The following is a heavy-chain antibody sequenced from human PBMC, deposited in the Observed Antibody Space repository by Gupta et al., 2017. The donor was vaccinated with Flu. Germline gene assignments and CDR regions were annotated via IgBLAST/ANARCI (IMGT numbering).Heavy chain of an antibody. CDR2: INGDGSQK. CDR1: RFTFSDFL. Sequence: VQLVASGGDLVQPGGSLSLSCVLSRFTFSDFLMDWVRQAPGKGLEWVANINGDGSQKNYVDSVKGRFTISRDNTKNSVYLHLNSLRLEDTAVYFCARNRGWEQFDYWGLGALVTVSS. D-gene: IGHD5-24*01. CDR3: ARNRGWEQFDY. V-gene: IGHV3-7*01. J-gene: IGHJ4*02.